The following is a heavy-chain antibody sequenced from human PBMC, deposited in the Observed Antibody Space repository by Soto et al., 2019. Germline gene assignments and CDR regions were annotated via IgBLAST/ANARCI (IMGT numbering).Heavy chain of an antibody. CDR2: IYYSWST. V-gene: IGHV4-30-4*01. J-gene: IGHJ4*02. Sequence: SLGLACAVSGVSISSGDYYWSWIRQPPGEGLEWIGYIYYSWSTNYNPSLMSRITISLDTSMNQFSLKLSSVTAADTAVYYCARLTSMIVVAFDSWGQGTLVTVSS. D-gene: IGHD3-22*01. CDR1: GVSISSGDYY. CDR3: ARLTSMIVVAFDS.